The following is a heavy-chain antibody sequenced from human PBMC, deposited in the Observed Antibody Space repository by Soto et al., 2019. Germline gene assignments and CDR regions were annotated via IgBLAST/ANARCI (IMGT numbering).Heavy chain of an antibody. CDR2: IYSGGST. CDR3: ARDGTVTGTNFDY. J-gene: IGHJ4*02. V-gene: IGHV3-53*01. CDR1: GFTVSSNY. Sequence: EVQLVESGGGLIQPGGSLRLSCAASGFTVSSNYMSWVRQAPGKGLEWVSVIYSGGSTYYADSVKGRFTISRDNSKNTLYLQMNSLRAEDTAVYYCARDGTVTGTNFDYWGQGTLVTVSS. D-gene: IGHD4-17*01.